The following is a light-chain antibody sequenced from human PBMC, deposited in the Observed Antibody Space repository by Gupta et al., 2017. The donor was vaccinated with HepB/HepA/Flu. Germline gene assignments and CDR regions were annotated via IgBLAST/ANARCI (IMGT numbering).Light chain of an antibody. CDR1: QNLLYSSNSKNY. CDR3: QQSYSTPWT. V-gene: IGKV4-1*01. CDR2: WAS. J-gene: IGKJ1*01. Sequence: DIVMTPSPDSLTVSLGERATINCKSSQNLLYSSNSKNYLSWYQQKAGQPPKLLIYWASTRESGVPDRFSGSGSGTDFTLTISSLQAEDVAVYYCQQSYSTPWTFGQGTKVEIK.